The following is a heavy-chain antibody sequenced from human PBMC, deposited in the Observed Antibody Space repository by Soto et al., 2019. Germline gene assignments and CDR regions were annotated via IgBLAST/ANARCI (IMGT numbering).Heavy chain of an antibody. CDR3: AKKAQYSSSWYDGGVGGMDV. CDR1: GFTFSSYG. V-gene: IGHV3-30*18. D-gene: IGHD6-13*01. CDR2: ISYDGSNK. J-gene: IGHJ6*02. Sequence: QVQLVESGGGVVQPGRSLRLSCAASGFTFSSYGMHWVRQAPGKGLEWVAVISYDGSNKYYADSVKGRFTISRDNSKNTLYLQMNRLRADDTALYYCAKKAQYSSSWYDGGVGGMDVWGQGTTVTVSS.